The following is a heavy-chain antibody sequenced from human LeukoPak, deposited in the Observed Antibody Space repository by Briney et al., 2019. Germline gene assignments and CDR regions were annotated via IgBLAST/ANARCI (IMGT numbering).Heavy chain of an antibody. CDR2: ISAYNGNT. V-gene: IGHV1-18*01. CDR1: GYTFTSYG. D-gene: IGHD1-26*01. J-gene: IGHJ5*02. Sequence: GASVKVSCKTSGYTFTSYGISWVRQAPGQGLEWMAWISAYNGNTNYAQKFQGRVTMTTDTSTSTAYMELRSLRSDDTAVYYCARDRSGSYYWFDPWGQGTLVTVSS. CDR3: ARDRSGSYYWFDP.